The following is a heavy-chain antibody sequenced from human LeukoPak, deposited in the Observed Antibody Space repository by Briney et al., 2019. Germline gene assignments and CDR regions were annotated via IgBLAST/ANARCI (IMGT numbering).Heavy chain of an antibody. CDR2: IYYSGST. J-gene: IGHJ4*02. Sequence: SETLSLTCTVSGGSISSSSYYWGWIRQPPGKGLEWIGSIYYSGSTYYNPSLKSRVTISVDTSKNQFSLKLSSVTAADTAVYYCARAEYYYDSSGYFPPDYWGQGTLVTVSS. CDR1: GGSISSSSYY. D-gene: IGHD3-22*01. V-gene: IGHV4-39*07. CDR3: ARAEYYYDSSGYFPPDY.